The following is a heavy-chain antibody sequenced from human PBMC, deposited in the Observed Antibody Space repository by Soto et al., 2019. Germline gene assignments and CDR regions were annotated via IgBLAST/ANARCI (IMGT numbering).Heavy chain of an antibody. CDR3: ARESEDFTSKFDY. CDR1: GFTFTRYS. V-gene: IGHV3-21*06. CDR2: ISSTINYI. J-gene: IGHJ4*02. Sequence: GRSLRLSCAASGFTFTRYSTNWVRQAPGDRIEWVSSISSTINYIYYGDSMKGRFTISRDNAKNSLYLEMNSLRCEDTAVYYCARESEDFTSKFDYWGQGTLATVAS.